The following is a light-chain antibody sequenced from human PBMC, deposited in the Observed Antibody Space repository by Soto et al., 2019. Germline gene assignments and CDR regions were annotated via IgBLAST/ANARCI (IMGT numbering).Light chain of an antibody. Sequence: DIQMTQSPSTLSASVGDRVTITCRASQSISSWLAWYQQKPGKAPKLLIYKASSLESGVPSRFSGNGSGTEFTLTFTSLQPDDFATYYCQQYNSYLFTFGPGTKVDIK. CDR1: QSISSW. CDR3: QQYNSYLFT. J-gene: IGKJ3*01. V-gene: IGKV1-5*03. CDR2: KAS.